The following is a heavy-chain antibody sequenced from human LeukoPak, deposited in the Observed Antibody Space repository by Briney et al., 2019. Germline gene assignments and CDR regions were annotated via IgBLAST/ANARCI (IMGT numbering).Heavy chain of an antibody. CDR2: INHSGST. CDR1: GESFNGYY. Sequence: SEPLSLTCAVYGESFNGYYWSWIRQPPGEGLEWIGEINHSGSTNYNPSLKSRVTISVDTSKNQFSLKLSSVTAADTAVYYCARGRKQQLARYYYYYMDVWGKGTTVTVSS. CDR3: ARGRKQQLARYYYYYMDV. D-gene: IGHD6-13*01. V-gene: IGHV4-34*01. J-gene: IGHJ6*03.